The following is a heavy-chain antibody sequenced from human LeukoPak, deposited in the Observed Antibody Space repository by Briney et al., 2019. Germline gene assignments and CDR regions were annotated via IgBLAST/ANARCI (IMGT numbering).Heavy chain of an antibody. Sequence: ASVKVSCKASGYTFTGYYMHWVRQAPGQGLEWMGRINPNSGGTNYAQKFQGRVTMTRDTSISTAYMELSRLRSDGTAVYYCARDMVRGVIWFDPWGQGTLVTVSS. J-gene: IGHJ5*02. CDR2: INPNSGGT. CDR1: GYTFTGYY. V-gene: IGHV1-2*06. D-gene: IGHD3-10*01. CDR3: ARDMVRGVIWFDP.